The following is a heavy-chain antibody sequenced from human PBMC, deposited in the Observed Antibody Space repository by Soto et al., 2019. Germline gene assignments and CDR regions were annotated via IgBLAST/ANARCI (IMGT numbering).Heavy chain of an antibody. J-gene: IGHJ4*02. V-gene: IGHV3-30*18. D-gene: IGHD2-15*01. Sequence: GGSLRLSCAASGFTFSSYGMHWVRQAPGKGLEWVAVISYDGSNKYYADSVKGRFTISRDNSKNTLYLQMNSLRAEDTAVYYCAKVPSPGSYWVLDYWGQGTLVTVSS. CDR3: AKVPSPGSYWVLDY. CDR1: GFTFSSYG. CDR2: ISYDGSNK.